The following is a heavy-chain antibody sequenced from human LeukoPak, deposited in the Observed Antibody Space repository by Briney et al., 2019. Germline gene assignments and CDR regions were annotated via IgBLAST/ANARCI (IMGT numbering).Heavy chain of an antibody. CDR2: ITNVGDT. V-gene: IGHV3-13*01. J-gene: IGHJ4*02. D-gene: IGHD1-26*01. CDR1: GFTFSAYG. CDR3: ARVLRDSGGWYHFDY. Sequence: GGSLRLSCAASGFTFSAYGLHWFRKPPGKGLGWVSGITNVGDTHNPDSVKGRFTISRENAKNSLYLQLNSLRAGDTAVYYCARVLRDSGGWYHFDYWGQGTLVTVSS.